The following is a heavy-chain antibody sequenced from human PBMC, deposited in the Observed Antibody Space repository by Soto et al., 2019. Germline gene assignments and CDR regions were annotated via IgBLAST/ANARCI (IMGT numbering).Heavy chain of an antibody. CDR3: ARGGCSGGSCYGSVDYYYGMDV. J-gene: IGHJ6*01. D-gene: IGHD2-15*01. CDR2: IYYSGST. Sequence: SETVSLTCTVSGGSISSYYWSWIRQPPGKGLEWIGYIYYSGSTNYNPSLKSRVTISVDTSKNQFSLKLSSVTAADTAVYYCARGGCSGGSCYGSVDYYYGMDVWG. V-gene: IGHV4-59*01. CDR1: GGSISSYY.